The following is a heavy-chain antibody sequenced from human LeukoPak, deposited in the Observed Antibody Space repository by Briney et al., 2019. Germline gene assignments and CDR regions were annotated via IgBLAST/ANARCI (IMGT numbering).Heavy chain of an antibody. CDR3: ARGGVGWAYFDY. CDR2: INSDGSTT. CDR1: GFTFSSYW. D-gene: IGHD3-16*01. Sequence: PGGALRLSCAPPGFTFSSYWMHWVRQAPGKGLVWVSRINSDGSTTTYADSVKGRFTISRDNAKTTLYLQMNSLRAEDTAVYYCARGGVGWAYFDYWGQGTLVTVSS. J-gene: IGHJ4*02. V-gene: IGHV3-74*01.